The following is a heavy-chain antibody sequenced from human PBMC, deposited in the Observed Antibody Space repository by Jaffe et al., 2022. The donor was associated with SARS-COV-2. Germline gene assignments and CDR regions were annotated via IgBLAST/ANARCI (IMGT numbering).Heavy chain of an antibody. CDR3: ARGPGYYYDSSGYYPIFDY. J-gene: IGHJ4*02. CDR2: INHSGST. D-gene: IGHD3-22*01. V-gene: IGHV4-34*01. Sequence: QVQLQQWGAGLLKPSETLSLTCAVYGGSFSGYYWSWIRQPPGKGLEWIGEINHSGSTNYNPSLKSRVTISVDTSKNQFSLKLSSVTAADTAVYYCARGPGYYYDSSGYYPIFDYWGQGTLVTVSS. CDR1: GGSFSGYY.